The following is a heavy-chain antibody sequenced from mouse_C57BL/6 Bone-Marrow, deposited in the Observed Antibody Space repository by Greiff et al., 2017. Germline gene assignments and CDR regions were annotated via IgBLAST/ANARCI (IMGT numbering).Heavy chain of an antibody. CDR2: INPGSGGT. CDR1: GYAFTNYL. CDR3: ARLGHWYFDV. J-gene: IGHJ1*03. V-gene: IGHV1-54*01. Sequence: QVQLQQSGAELVRPGTSVKVSCKASGYAFTNYLIEWVKQRPGQGLEWIGVINPGSGGTNYNEKFKGKATLTADKSSSTAYMQLSSLTSEDSAVYFCARLGHWYFDVWGTGTTVTGSS.